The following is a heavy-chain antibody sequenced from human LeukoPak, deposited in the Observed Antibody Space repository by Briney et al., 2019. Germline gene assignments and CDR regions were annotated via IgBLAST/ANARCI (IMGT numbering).Heavy chain of an antibody. J-gene: IGHJ4*02. Sequence: ASVKVSCKASGYTFTSYFMHWVRQAPGQGLEWMGIINPSGGSTTYAQKFQGRVTMTRDTSTSTVYMELSSLRSEDTAVYYCARGEGYCSGGSCLVDYWGQGTLVTVSS. CDR3: ARGEGYCSGGSCLVDY. CDR1: GYTFTSYF. V-gene: IGHV1-46*01. CDR2: INPSGGST. D-gene: IGHD2-15*01.